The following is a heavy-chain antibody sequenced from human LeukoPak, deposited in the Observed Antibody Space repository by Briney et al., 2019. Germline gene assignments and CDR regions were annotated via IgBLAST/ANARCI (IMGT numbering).Heavy chain of an antibody. CDR2: IYPNSGGT. V-gene: IGHV1-2*02. CDR3: ARFSGSSNFDY. Sequence: ASVKVSCKASGYTFSGYFMHWVRQAPGQGLEWMGWIYPNSGGTKYAQKFQGRVTMTRDTSISTIYMELSSLRSDDTAVYYCARFSGSSNFDYWGQGTLVTVSS. CDR1: GYTFSGYF. D-gene: IGHD1-26*01. J-gene: IGHJ4*02.